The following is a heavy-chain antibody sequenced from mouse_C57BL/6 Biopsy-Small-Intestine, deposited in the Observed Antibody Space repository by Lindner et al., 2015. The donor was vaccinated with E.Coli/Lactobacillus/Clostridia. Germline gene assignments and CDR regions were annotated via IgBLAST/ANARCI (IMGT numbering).Heavy chain of an antibody. D-gene: IGHD1-1*01. CDR1: GYTFTTYT. V-gene: IGHV1-4*01. J-gene: IGHJ2*01. CDR3: ARRGIITTVVAPDY. CDR2: INPSSGYT. Sequence: VQLQESGAELARPGASVKMSCKASGYTFTTYTIHWVKQRPGQGLEWIGYINPSSGYTKYNQKFKDKATLTADKSSSTAYMQLSSLTSEDSAVYYCARRGIITTVVAPDYWGHGTTLTVSS.